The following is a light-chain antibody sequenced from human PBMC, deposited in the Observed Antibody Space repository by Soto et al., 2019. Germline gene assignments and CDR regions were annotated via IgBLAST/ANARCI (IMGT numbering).Light chain of an antibody. CDR1: QGIRVD. Sequence: AIQLTQSPSSLSASVGDRVIITCRASQGIRVDLAWLQQKPGNAPNLLIYAASTLQSGVPSTFTGSGSGTDFTLTINDLQPEDVATYYCLQLNSFPYTFGQGTKLEIK. CDR3: LQLNSFPYT. V-gene: IGKV1-6*01. J-gene: IGKJ2*01. CDR2: AAS.